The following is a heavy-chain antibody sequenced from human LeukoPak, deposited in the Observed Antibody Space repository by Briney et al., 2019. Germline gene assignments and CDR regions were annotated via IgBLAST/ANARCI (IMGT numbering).Heavy chain of an antibody. CDR1: GGSISSYF. CDR3: ARSTTVVTHLDY. J-gene: IGHJ4*02. V-gene: IGHV4-59*08. D-gene: IGHD4-23*01. Sequence: SETLSLTCTVSGGSISSYFWSWIRQPPGKGLEGIGYIYDSGSTYYNPSLKSRVTISVDTSKNQFSLKVSSVTAADTAVYYCARSTTVVTHLDYWGQGTLVTVS. CDR2: IYDSGST.